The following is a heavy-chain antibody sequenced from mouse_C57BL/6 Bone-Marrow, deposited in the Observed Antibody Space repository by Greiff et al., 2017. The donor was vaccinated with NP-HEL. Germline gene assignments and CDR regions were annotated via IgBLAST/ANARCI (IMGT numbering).Heavy chain of an antibody. Sequence: DVKLQESGAELVRPGASVKLSCTASGFNIKDDYMHWVKQRPEQGLEWIGWIDPENGDTEYASKFQGKATITADTSSNTAYLHLSSLTSEDTAVYYCTTSYGSSYGWYFDVWGTGTTVTVSS. CDR2: IDPENGDT. J-gene: IGHJ1*03. D-gene: IGHD1-1*01. CDR1: GFNIKDDY. CDR3: TTSYGSSYGWYFDV. V-gene: IGHV14-4*01.